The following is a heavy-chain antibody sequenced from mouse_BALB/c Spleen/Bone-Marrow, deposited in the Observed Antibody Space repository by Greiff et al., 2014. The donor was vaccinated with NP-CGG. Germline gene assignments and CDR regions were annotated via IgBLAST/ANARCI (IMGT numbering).Heavy chain of an antibody. CDR3: ARDRGVQGYAMDY. Sequence: EVQVVESGGGLVKPGGSLKLSCAASGFTFSDYYMYWVRQTPEKRLEWVATISDGSTYTYYPDSVKGRFTISRDNAKSNLYLQMSSLKSEDTALYYCARDRGVQGYAMDYWGQGTSVTVSS. D-gene: IGHD2-14*01. CDR2: ISDGSTYT. J-gene: IGHJ4*01. CDR1: GFTFSDYY. V-gene: IGHV5-4*02.